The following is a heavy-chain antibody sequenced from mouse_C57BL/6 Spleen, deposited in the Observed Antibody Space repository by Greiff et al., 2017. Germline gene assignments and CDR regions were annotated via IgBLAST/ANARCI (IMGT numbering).Heavy chain of an antibody. Sequence: VQLQQPGTELVKPGASVKLSCKASGYTFTSYWMHWVKQRPGQGLEWIGNINPSNGGTNYNEKFKSKATLTVDKSSSTAYMQLSSLTSEDSAVYYCARWITTVVAARFYFDYWGQGTTLTVSS. CDR3: ARWITTVVAARFYFDY. CDR1: GYTFTSYW. CDR2: INPSNGGT. J-gene: IGHJ2*01. V-gene: IGHV1-53*01. D-gene: IGHD1-1*01.